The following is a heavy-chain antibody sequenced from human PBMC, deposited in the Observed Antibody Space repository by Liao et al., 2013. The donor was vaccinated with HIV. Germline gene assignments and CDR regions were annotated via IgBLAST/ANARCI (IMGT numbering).Heavy chain of an antibody. D-gene: IGHD7-27*01. J-gene: IGHJ4*02. Sequence: QVHLQESGPGLVKPSETLSLTCTVSGGSIRSYYWSWIRQPAGKGLEWIGRIYSSGSTTYNNSLKSRLTMSIDTSKNQFFLKMSSVTAADTGVYYCARLRDELGSSPFDLWGQGALITVSS. CDR2: IYSSGST. CDR3: ARLRDELGSSPFDL. CDR1: GGSIRSYY. V-gene: IGHV4-4*07.